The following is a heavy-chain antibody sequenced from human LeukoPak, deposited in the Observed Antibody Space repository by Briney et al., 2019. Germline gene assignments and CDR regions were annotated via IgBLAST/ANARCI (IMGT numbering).Heavy chain of an antibody. V-gene: IGHV3-48*04. CDR1: GFTFSSYS. D-gene: IGHD4-11*01. CDR3: ARDRSPTPNDYNAFDI. Sequence: GGSLRLSCAASGFTFSSYSMNWVRQAPGKGLQWVSYISSSSSTIYYADSVKGRFTISRDNAKNSLYLQMNSLRAEDTAVYYCARDRSPTPNDYNAFDIWGQGTMVTVSS. J-gene: IGHJ3*02. CDR2: ISSSSSTI.